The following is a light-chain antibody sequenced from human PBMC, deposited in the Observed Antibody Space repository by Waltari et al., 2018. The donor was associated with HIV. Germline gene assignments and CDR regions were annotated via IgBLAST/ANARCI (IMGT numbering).Light chain of an antibody. V-gene: IGKV1-27*01. Sequence: DIQMTQSPSSLSAAVGDTVTITCRASQDIYKYLAWYQHIPGKVPQLLIFAASTLHSGVPSRFSGSGSGTDFALTISGLQPEDAATYFCQNNNNVPRTFGQGSKVEI. CDR2: AAS. CDR3: QNNNNVPRT. J-gene: IGKJ1*01. CDR1: QDIYKY.